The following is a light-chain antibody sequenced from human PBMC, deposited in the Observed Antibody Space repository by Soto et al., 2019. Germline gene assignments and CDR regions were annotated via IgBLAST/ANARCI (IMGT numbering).Light chain of an antibody. Sequence: QSALTQPASVSGSPGQSITISCTGTSSDVGGYNYVSWYQQHPGKAPKLMIYEVSNRPSGVSNRFSGSKSGNTASLTIPGLQAEDGADYYCSSYTSSSTWVFGGGTKPTVL. J-gene: IGLJ3*02. CDR2: EVS. CDR1: SSDVGGYNY. CDR3: SSYTSSSTWV. V-gene: IGLV2-14*01.